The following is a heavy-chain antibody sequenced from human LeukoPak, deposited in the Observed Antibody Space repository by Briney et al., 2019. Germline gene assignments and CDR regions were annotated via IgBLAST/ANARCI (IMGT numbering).Heavy chain of an antibody. D-gene: IGHD1-14*01. CDR2: ISGTGSDT. V-gene: IGHV3-21*01. CDR3: ARDVYRIFDY. J-gene: IGHJ4*02. CDR1: GFTFSSYA. Sequence: PGGSLRLSCAGSGFTFSSYAMSWVRQAPGKGLEWVSSISGTGSDTYYTDSLKGRFTVSRDNAKNSLYLQMNSLRAEDTAVYYCARDVYRIFDYWGLGTLVTVSS.